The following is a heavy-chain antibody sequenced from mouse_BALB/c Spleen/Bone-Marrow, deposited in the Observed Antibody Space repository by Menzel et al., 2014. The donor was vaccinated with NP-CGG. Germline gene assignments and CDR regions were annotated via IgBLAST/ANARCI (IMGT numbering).Heavy chain of an antibody. V-gene: IGHV1S41*01. D-gene: IGHD1-1*01. CDR2: IAPGSGST. CDR1: GYTFTSYW. Sequence: DLVKPGASVKLSCKASGYTFTSYWINWIKQRPGQGLEWIGRIAPGSGSTYYNEMFKGKATLTVDTSSSTAYIQLSSLSSEDSAVYFCARESYYYENYAMDYWGQETSVTVSS. CDR3: ARESYYYENYAMDY. J-gene: IGHJ4*01.